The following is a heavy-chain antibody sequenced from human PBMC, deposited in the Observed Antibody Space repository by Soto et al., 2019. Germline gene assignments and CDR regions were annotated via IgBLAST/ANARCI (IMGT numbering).Heavy chain of an antibody. CDR1: GGTFSNYG. D-gene: IGHD3-16*01. CDR2: IIPIFGST. V-gene: IGHV1-69*06. Sequence: QVQLMQSGAEVKKPGSSVMVSCKASGGTFSNYGISWVRQAPGQGLEWMGGIIPIFGSTTYAQKFQGRVTIIPDKSTSTAYMELYSLRTEDTAVYYCAAELRLGELAYYGLDVWGQGTTVTVSS. J-gene: IGHJ6*02. CDR3: AAELRLGELAYYGLDV.